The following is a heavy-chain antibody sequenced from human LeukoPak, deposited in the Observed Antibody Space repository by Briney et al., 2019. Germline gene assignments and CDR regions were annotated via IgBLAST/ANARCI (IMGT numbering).Heavy chain of an antibody. CDR3: ARDHSYDSSSYYLAWFDP. D-gene: IGHD3-22*01. V-gene: IGHV4-39*07. CDR2: IYYSGST. CDR1: GGSISSSSYY. J-gene: IGHJ5*02. Sequence: SETLSLTCTVSGGSISSSSYYWGWIRQPPGKGLEWIGSIYYSGSTYYNPSLKSRVTISVDTSKNQFSLKLSSVTAADTAVYYCARDHSYDSSSYYLAWFDPWGQGTLVTVSS.